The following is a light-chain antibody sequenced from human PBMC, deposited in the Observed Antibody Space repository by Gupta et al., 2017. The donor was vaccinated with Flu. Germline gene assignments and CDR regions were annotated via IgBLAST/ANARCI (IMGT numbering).Light chain of an antibody. CDR1: SSNIGSNT. V-gene: IGLV1-44*01. CDR3: AAWDDSLNVYV. Sequence: QSVLTQPPSASGTPGQRVTISCSGSSSNIGSNTVNWYQQLPGTAPKLLIYSNNQRPSGVPDRFSGSKSGTSASLAISGLQSEDAADYYCAAWDDSLNVYVFGTGTKVTVL. CDR2: SNN. J-gene: IGLJ1*01.